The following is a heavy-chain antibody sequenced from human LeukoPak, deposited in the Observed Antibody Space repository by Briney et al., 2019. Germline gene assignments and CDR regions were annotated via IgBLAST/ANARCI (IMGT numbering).Heavy chain of an antibody. CDR2: IKQDESEK. J-gene: IGHJ4*02. CDR3: ARPSLNTGSYFDY. D-gene: IGHD1-26*01. V-gene: IGHV3-7*01. Sequence: GGTLRLSCAASGFTFSSYGMSWVRQTPEKGLEWVANIKQDESEKYYVDSVKGRFTISRDNARNSLYLQMNSLRAEDTAVYYCARPSLNTGSYFDYWGQGILVTVSS. CDR1: GFTFSSYG.